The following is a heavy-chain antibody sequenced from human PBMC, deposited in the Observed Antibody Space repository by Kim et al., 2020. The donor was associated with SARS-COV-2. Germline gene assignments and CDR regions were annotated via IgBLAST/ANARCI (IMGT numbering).Heavy chain of an antibody. V-gene: IGHV1-46*01. Sequence: ASVKVSCKASGYTFTSYYMHWVRQAPGQGLEWMGIINPSGGSTSYAQKFQGRVTMTRDTSTSTVYMELSSLRSEDTAVYYCASGVGEYCSGGSCLKTGTYGMDVWGQGTTVTVSS. CDR2: INPSGGST. CDR3: ASGVGEYCSGGSCLKTGTYGMDV. CDR1: GYTFTSYY. D-gene: IGHD2-15*01. J-gene: IGHJ6*02.